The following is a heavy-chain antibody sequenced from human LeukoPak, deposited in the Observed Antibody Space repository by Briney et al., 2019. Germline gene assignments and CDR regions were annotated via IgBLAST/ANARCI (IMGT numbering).Heavy chain of an antibody. V-gene: IGHV3-23*01. J-gene: IGHJ4*02. D-gene: IGHD3-3*01. CDR1: GFTFSSYA. CDR2: ISGSGGST. Sequence: GGSLRLSCAASGFTFSSYAMSWVRQAPGKGLEWVSGISGSGGSTYYADSVKGRFTISRDNSKNTLYLQMNSLRAEDAAVYYCAAGYDFWSGYLPIDYWGQGTLVTVSS. CDR3: AAGYDFWSGYLPIDY.